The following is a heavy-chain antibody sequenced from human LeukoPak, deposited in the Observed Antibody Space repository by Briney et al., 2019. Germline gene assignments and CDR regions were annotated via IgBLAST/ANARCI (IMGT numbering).Heavy chain of an antibody. Sequence: SETLSLTCAVYGGSFSGYYWSWIRQPPGKGLEWIGEINHSGSTNYNPSLKSRVTISVDTSKNQFSLKLSSVTAADTAVYYCARGSQDCSSTGCYSVWFDPWGQGTLVTVSS. D-gene: IGHD2-2*02. CDR1: GGSFSGYY. V-gene: IGHV4-34*01. CDR2: INHSGST. J-gene: IGHJ5*02. CDR3: ARGSQDCSSTGCYSVWFDP.